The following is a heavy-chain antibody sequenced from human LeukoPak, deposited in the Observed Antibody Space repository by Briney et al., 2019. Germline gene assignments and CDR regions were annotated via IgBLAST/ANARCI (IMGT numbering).Heavy chain of an antibody. V-gene: IGHV4-59*11. J-gene: IGHJ4*02. CDR2: IDCSGST. CDR3: ARGHYYDTSGDY. D-gene: IGHD3-22*01. CDR1: GGSISSHY. Sequence: SETLSLTCTVFGGSISSHYWSWIRQPPGKGLEWIGYIDCSGSTNYNPSLKSRVTISVGTSKNQFSLNLSSVTAADTAVYYCARGHYYDTSGDYWGQGTLVTVSS.